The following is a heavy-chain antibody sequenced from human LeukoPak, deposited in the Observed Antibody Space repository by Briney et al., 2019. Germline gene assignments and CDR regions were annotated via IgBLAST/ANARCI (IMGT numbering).Heavy chain of an antibody. CDR1: GYSFTNYW. V-gene: IGHV5-51*01. J-gene: IGHJ4*02. D-gene: IGHD2-15*01. CDR3: ARLQVAGRQTRFFDY. CDR2: IYPDDSNT. Sequence: GESLKISCKGSGYSFTNYWIGWVRQMPGKGLEWMGIIYPDDSNTKYSPSFQGQVTISADKSISTAYLQWGSLKASDTAMYYCARLQVAGRQTRFFDYWGQGTLVTVSS.